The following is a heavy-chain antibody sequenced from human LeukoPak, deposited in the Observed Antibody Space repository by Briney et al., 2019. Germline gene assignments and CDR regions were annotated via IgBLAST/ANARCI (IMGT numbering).Heavy chain of an antibody. V-gene: IGHV1-8*01. D-gene: IGHD6-19*01. J-gene: IGHJ4*02. CDR1: GYTFTSYD. CDR2: MNPNSGNT. CDR3: ARQAEGKQWLVHDY. Sequence: ASVKVSCKASGYTFTSYDINWVRQATGQGLEWMGWMNPNSGNTGYAQKFQGRVTMTRNTSISTAYLQWSSLKASDTAMYYCARQAEGKQWLVHDYWGQGTLVTVSS.